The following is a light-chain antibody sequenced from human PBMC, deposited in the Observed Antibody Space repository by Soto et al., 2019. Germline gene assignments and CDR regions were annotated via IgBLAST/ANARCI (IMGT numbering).Light chain of an antibody. Sequence: QSALTQPASVSASPGQSITISCTGTSSDVGGYKYVSWYQQYPGKAPKLMIYEVSNRPSGVSNRFSGSKSGNTASLTISGLQAEDEAAYYCSSYTSSSTYVFGTGTKLTVL. CDR2: EVS. V-gene: IGLV2-14*01. CDR3: SSYTSSSTYV. J-gene: IGLJ1*01. CDR1: SSDVGGYKY.